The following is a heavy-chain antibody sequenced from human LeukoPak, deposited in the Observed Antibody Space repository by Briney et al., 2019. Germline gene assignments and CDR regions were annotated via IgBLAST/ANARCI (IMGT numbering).Heavy chain of an antibody. CDR1: GFIFSSFG. J-gene: IGHJ4*02. CDR2: ISYDGSNK. CDR3: ARESSSSGRDY. V-gene: IGHV3-30*03. D-gene: IGHD6-19*01. Sequence: PGGSLRLSCAASGFIFSSFGMHWVRQAPGKGLEWVAVISYDGSNKYYADSVKGRFTISRDNSKNSLFLQMNSLRAEDTAVYYCARESSSSGRDYWGQGTLVTVSS.